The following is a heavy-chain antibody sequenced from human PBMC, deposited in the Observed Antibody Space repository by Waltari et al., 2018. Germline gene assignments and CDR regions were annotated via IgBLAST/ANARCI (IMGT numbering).Heavy chain of an antibody. CDR2: IYYSGGT. D-gene: IGHD2-8*01. CDR3: ASSEGYCTNGVCSRGAFDI. Sequence: QLQLQESGPGLVKPSETLSLTCTVSGGSISSSSYYWGWIRQPPGKGLEWIGSIYYSGGTYYNPSLKSRVTISVDTSKNQFSLKLSSVTAADTAVYYCASSEGYCTNGVCSRGAFDIWGQGTMVTVSS. V-gene: IGHV4-39*07. CDR1: GGSISSSSYY. J-gene: IGHJ3*02.